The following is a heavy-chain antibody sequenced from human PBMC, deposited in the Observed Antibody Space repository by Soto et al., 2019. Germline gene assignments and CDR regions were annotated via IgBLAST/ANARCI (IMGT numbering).Heavy chain of an antibody. J-gene: IGHJ4*02. CDR1: GYSFTSFW. CDR3: ARRLSPLDPYHFDY. V-gene: IGHV5-51*01. Sequence: GESLKISCKGSGYSFTSFWIAWVRQMPGKGLEWMGIIYPGDFDTRYSPSFQGQVTISADKSINTAYLQWSSLKASDTAMYYCARRLSPLDPYHFDYWGQGTLVTVSS. CDR2: IYPGDFDT.